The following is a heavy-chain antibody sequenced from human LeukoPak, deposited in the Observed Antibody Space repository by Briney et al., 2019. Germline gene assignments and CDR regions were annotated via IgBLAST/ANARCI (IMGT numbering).Heavy chain of an antibody. D-gene: IGHD3-10*01. CDR3: AKDPWGD. Sequence: PGGSLRLSCAASGFTFSSYGMHWVRQAPGKGLEWVAVISYDGSNKYYADSVKGRFTISRDNSKNTLYLQMNSLRAEDTAVYYCAKDPWGDWGQGTLVTVSS. CDR1: GFTFSSYG. V-gene: IGHV3-30*18. CDR2: ISYDGSNK. J-gene: IGHJ4*02.